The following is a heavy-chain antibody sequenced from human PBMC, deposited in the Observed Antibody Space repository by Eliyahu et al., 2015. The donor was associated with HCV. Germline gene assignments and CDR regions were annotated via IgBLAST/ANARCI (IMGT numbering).Heavy chain of an antibody. Sequence: EVQLVESGGGLVKPGGSLRLSCLGSGVXFXAXXXAWVRQAPGKGLGWVSSISRSSATIYYTDSVRGRFTISRDNAKNSLYLQMDSLRAEDTAVYYCVYCSGGDCLMASRHGMDVWGQGTTVTVSS. D-gene: IGHD2-15*01. J-gene: IGHJ6*02. CDR2: ISRSSATI. CDR1: GVXFXAXX. CDR3: VYCSGGDCLMASRHGMDV. V-gene: IGHV3-21*01.